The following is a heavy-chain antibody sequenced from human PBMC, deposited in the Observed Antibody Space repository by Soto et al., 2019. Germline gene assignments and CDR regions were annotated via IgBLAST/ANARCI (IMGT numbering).Heavy chain of an antibody. J-gene: IGHJ4*02. CDR3: ARGQPLDF. CDR2: IFDTGGT. Sequence: WTWIRQCPGKGLEWIGYIFDTGGTFYNPSLKSRVTISRDTSKNQFSLNLTSVTAADTAVYYCARGQPLDFWGQGPWSPSPQ. V-gene: IGHV4-31*02.